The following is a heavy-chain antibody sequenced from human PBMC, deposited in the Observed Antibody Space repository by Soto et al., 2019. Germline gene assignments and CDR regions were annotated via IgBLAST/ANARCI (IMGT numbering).Heavy chain of an antibody. V-gene: IGHV3-53*01. J-gene: IGHJ6*02. Sequence: GGSLRLSCAASGFTVSSNYMSWVRQAPGKGLEWVSVIYSGGSTYYADSGKGRFTISRDNSKNTLYLQMNSLRAEDTAVYYCASSKQLALYYYYYGMDVWGQGTTVTVSS. CDR1: GFTVSSNY. CDR2: IYSGGST. D-gene: IGHD6-13*01. CDR3: ASSKQLALYYYYYGMDV.